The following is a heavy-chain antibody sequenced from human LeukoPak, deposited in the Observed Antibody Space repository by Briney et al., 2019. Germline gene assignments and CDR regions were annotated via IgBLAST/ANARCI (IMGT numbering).Heavy chain of an antibody. V-gene: IGHV1-2*04. CDR3: ARGVMPTYYDILTGSHLTGGTWFDP. CDR2: INPNSGGT. Sequence: ASVKVSCKASGYTFTGYYMHWVRQAPGQGLEWMGWINPNSGGTNYAQKFQGWVTMTRDTSISTAYMELSRLRSDDTAVYYCARGVMPTYYDILTGSHLTGGTWFDPWGQGTLSPSPQ. D-gene: IGHD3-9*01. CDR1: GYTFTGYY. J-gene: IGHJ5*02.